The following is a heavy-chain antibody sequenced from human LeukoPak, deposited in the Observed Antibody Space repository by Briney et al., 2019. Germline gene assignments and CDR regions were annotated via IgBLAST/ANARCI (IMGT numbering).Heavy chain of an antibody. CDR1: GFTVNSNY. CDR3: ARVLGHAGGFFDS. Sequence: GGSLRLSCAVSGFTVNSNYMGWARQAPGKGLEWVSVIYSSGDTNYADAVKGRFTISRHNSKNTLYLQMSGLRPDDTAVYYCARVLGHAGGFFDSWGQGTLVAVSS. D-gene: IGHD3-16*01. J-gene: IGHJ4*02. CDR2: IYSSGDT. V-gene: IGHV3-53*04.